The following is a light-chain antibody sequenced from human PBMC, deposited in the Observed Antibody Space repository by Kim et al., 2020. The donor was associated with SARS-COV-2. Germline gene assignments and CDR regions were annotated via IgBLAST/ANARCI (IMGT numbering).Light chain of an antibody. Sequence: APGERVSLARRASQSVSNNLAWYQQRHGQAPRLLIYGASTRATDIPVRFTGSGSGTDFTLTISSLQSEDFAVYYCQQYNNWPPWTFGQGTKVDIK. J-gene: IGKJ1*01. CDR3: QQYNNWPPWT. CDR2: GAS. V-gene: IGKV3-15*01. CDR1: QSVSNN.